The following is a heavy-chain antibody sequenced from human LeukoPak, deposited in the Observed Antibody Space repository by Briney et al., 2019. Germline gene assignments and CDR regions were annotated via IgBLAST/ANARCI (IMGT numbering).Heavy chain of an antibody. CDR3: ARALGSSSDY. J-gene: IGHJ4*02. V-gene: IGHV3-74*01. CDR1: GFTFTNAW. D-gene: IGHD1-26*01. Sequence: GGSLRLSCAASGFTFTNAWMSWVRQGPGKGLEWVSRINDDGSSTSYADSVKGRFTISRDNAKNTLYLQVNSLRAEDTAVYYCARALGSSSDYWGQGTLVTVSS. CDR2: INDDGSST.